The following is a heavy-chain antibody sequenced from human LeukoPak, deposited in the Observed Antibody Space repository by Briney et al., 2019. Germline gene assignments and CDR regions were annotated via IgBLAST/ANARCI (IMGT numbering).Heavy chain of an antibody. D-gene: IGHD1-1*01. V-gene: IGHV4-4*07. CDR1: GGSISSYY. Sequence: SETLSLTCTVSGGSISSYYWSWIRQPAGKGLEWIGRIYTSGSTNYNPSLKSRVTISVDTSKNQFSLKLSSVTAADTAVYYCARVVRPPMNWTPPRRYYYYMDVWGKGTTVTVSS. CDR3: ARVVRPPMNWTPPRRYYYYMDV. J-gene: IGHJ6*03. CDR2: IYTSGST.